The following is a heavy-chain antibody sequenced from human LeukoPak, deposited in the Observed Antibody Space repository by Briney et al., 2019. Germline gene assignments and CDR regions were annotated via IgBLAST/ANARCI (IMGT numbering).Heavy chain of an antibody. D-gene: IGHD6-13*01. J-gene: IGHJ4*02. Sequence: PGGSLRLSCAASGFTFSSYAMHWVRQAPGKGLEWVAVIPYDGSNKYYADSVKGRFTVSRDNSKNTLYLQMNSLRAEDTAVYYCVRGAHSSSWLNFDYWGQGTLVTVSS. CDR2: IPYDGSNK. CDR3: VRGAHSSSWLNFDY. CDR1: GFTFSSYA. V-gene: IGHV3-30*04.